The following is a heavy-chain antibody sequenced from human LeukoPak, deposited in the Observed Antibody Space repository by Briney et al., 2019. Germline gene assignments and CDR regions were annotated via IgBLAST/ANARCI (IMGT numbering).Heavy chain of an antibody. Sequence: GGSLRPSCAPSGFTFSNHAMHWVRQATGKGLEWVSAIGTAGDTFYPGSVKGRFTISRENAKNSLSLQMNSLRAEDTAVYYCVRQQTPHGNFDYWGQGTLVTVSS. D-gene: IGHD1-26*01. CDR3: VRQQTPHGNFDY. CDR1: GFTFSNHA. CDR2: IGTAGDT. J-gene: IGHJ4*02. V-gene: IGHV3-13*01.